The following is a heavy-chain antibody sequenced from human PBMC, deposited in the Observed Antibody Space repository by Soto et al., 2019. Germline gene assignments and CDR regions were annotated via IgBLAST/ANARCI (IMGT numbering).Heavy chain of an antibody. V-gene: IGHV3-48*01. CDR3: AREYCSGGSCYFDY. CDR2: ISSSGSTI. D-gene: IGHD2-15*01. J-gene: IGHJ4*02. CDR1: GFTFSSYG. Sequence: GGSLRLSCAASGFTFSSYGMHWVRQAPGKGLEWVSYISSSGSTIYYADSVKGRFTISRDDAKNTLYLQMNSLRAEDTAVYYCAREYCSGGSCYFDYWGQGTLVTVSS.